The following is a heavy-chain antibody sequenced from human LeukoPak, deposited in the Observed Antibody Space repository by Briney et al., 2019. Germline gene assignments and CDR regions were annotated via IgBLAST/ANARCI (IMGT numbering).Heavy chain of an antibody. CDR2: IYYSGTT. J-gene: IGHJ4*02. D-gene: IGHD2/OR15-2a*01. CDR1: GGSISSSSYY. CDR3: ARHGVTFFYFDY. V-gene: IGHV4-61*05. Sequence: SETLSLTCTVSGGSISSSSYYWGWIRQPPGKGLEWIGYIYYSGTTNNNPSLKSRVTISVDTSKNQFSLKLSSVTAADTAVYYCARHGVTFFYFDYWGQGTLVTVSS.